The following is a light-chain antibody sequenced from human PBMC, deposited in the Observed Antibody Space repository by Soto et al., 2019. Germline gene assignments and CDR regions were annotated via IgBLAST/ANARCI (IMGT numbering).Light chain of an antibody. CDR2: WAS. Sequence: DIVMTQSPDSLAVSLGERATINCKSSQSVLYSSNNKNYLAWYQQKPGQPPKLLIYWASTRESGVPDRFSGSGSGTEFTLTISSRQAEDVAVYYCQQYYSTPQTFGQGTKLEIE. CDR1: QSVLYSSNNKNY. J-gene: IGKJ2*01. V-gene: IGKV4-1*01. CDR3: QQYYSTPQT.